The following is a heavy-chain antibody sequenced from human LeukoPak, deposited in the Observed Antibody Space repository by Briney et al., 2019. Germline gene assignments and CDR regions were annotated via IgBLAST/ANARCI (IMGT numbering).Heavy chain of an antibody. V-gene: IGHV4-61*01. D-gene: IGHD2-15*01. J-gene: IGHJ4*02. Sequence: SETLSLTCTVSGGSVSSGSYYWSWIRQPPGTGLEWIGYIYYSGSTNYNPSLKSRVTISVDTSKNQFSLKLSSVTAADTAVYYCARDRRLGYCSGGSCYEYYFDYWGQGTLVTVSS. CDR2: IYYSGST. CDR1: GGSVSSGSYY. CDR3: ARDRRLGYCSGGSCYEYYFDY.